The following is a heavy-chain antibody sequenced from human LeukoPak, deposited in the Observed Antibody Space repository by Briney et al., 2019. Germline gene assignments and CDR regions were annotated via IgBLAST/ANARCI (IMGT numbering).Heavy chain of an antibody. D-gene: IGHD3-16*01. CDR1: GYSISNAYY. J-gene: IGHJ5*02. Sequence: SETLSLTCTVSGYSISNAYYWNWIRQPPGKGLEWIGYIYYSGSTNYNPSLKSRVTISVDTSKNQFSLNLTSVTAADTAVYYCARFTPQGYGWGGYNRFDPWGQGTLVTVSS. V-gene: IGHV4-61*01. CDR2: IYYSGST. CDR3: ARFTPQGYGWGGYNRFDP.